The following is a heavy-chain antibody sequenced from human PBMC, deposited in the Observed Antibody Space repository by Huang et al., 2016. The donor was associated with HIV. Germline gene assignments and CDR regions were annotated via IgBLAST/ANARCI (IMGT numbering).Heavy chain of an antibody. V-gene: IGHV4-34*02. J-gene: IGHJ6*02. CDR1: GGSFTGNY. D-gene: IGHD3-3*01. CDR2: GNDSGAT. CDR3: ARQWTILEWLLGLDV. Sequence: QMQLQQRGAGLLKPSETLSLTCGVSGGSFTGNYLTWIRQAPGKGLEWIGEGNDSGATNYNPSRNGRVTISLDKSNRELSLNLRSVTAADTAVYYCARQWTILEWLLGLDVWGQGTTVSVSS.